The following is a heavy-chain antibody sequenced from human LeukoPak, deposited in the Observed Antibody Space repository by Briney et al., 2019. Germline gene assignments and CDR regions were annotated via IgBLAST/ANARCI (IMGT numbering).Heavy chain of an antibody. CDR1: GFTFNSSA. CDR2: IKQDGNEK. V-gene: IGHV3-7*03. J-gene: IGHJ4*02. CDR3: ARDPRGIYYFYPFDY. Sequence: PGGSLRLSCAASGFTFNSSAMSWVRQAPGKGLEWVANIKQDGNEKYYVDSVKGRFTISRDNAKNSLYLQMNSLRAEDTAVYFCARDPRGIYYFYPFDYWGKGTLVTVSS. D-gene: IGHD2/OR15-2a*01.